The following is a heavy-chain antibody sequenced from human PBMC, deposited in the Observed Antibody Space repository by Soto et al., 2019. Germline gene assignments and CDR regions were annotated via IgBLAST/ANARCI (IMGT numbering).Heavy chain of an antibody. CDR2: ISGSGGST. CDR1: GFTFSSYA. CDR3: AKDLGGFYYDILTGYYTHPRPRPPYYFDY. J-gene: IGHJ4*02. V-gene: IGHV3-23*01. D-gene: IGHD3-9*01. Sequence: PGGSLRLSCAASGFTFSSYAMSWVRQAPGKGLEWVSAISGSGGSTYYADSVKGRFTISRDNSKNTLYLQMNSLRAEDTAVYYCAKDLGGFYYDILTGYYTHPRPRPPYYFDYWGQGTLVTVSS.